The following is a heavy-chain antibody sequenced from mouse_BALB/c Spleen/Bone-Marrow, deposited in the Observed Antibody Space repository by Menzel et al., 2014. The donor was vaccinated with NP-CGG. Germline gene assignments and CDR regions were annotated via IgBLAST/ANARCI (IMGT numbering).Heavy chain of an antibody. D-gene: IGHD1-1*01. J-gene: IGHJ1*01. CDR2: IRYSGST. Sequence: EVKLQESGPGLVKPSQSLSLTCTVTGYSIASDYAWNWIRQLPGNKLEWMGYIRYSGSTSYTPSLKSRISITRDTSKNQFFLQLNSVTTEXXATFXCXRSVVATRNFDVWGAGTTVTVSS. V-gene: IGHV3-2*02. CDR1: GYSIASDYA. CDR3: XRSVVATRNFDV.